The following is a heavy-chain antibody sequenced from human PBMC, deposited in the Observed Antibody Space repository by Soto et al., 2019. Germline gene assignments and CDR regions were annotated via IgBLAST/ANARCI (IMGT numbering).Heavy chain of an antibody. D-gene: IGHD1-7*01. CDR1: GYTFTGYY. CDR2: INPNSGGT. Sequence: ASVKVSCKXSGYTFTGYYMHWVRQAPGQGLEWMGWINPNSGGTNYAQKFQGRVTMTRDTSISTAYMELSRLRSDDTAVYYCARSAGTTWGGYYGMDVWGQGTTVTVSS. CDR3: ARSAGTTWGGYYGMDV. V-gene: IGHV1-2*02. J-gene: IGHJ6*02.